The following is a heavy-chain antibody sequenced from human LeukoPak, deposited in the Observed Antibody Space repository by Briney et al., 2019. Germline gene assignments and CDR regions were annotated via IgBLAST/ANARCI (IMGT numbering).Heavy chain of an antibody. J-gene: IGHJ4*02. D-gene: IGHD6-13*01. V-gene: IGHV4-39*01. CDR2: IYYSGST. CDR1: GGSISSSSYY. Sequence: SETLSLTCTVSGGSISSSSYYWGWIRQPPGKGLEWIGSIYYSGSTYYNPSLKSRVTISVDTSKNQFPLKLSSVTAADTAVYYCASPGSSSLITWGQGTLVTVSS. CDR3: ASPGSSSLIT.